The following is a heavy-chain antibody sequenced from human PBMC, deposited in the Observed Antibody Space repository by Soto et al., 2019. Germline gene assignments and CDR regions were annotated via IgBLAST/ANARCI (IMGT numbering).Heavy chain of an antibody. J-gene: IGHJ6*02. D-gene: IGHD1-7*01. Sequence: GASVKVSCKASGYTFTGYYMHWVRQAPGQGLEWMGWINPNSGGTNYAQKFQGWVTMTRDTSISTAYMELSRLRSDDTAVYYCARARVSGTGYYYYYGMDVWGQGTTVTVSS. CDR1: GYTFTGYY. CDR3: ARARVSGTGYYYYYGMDV. CDR2: INPNSGGT. V-gene: IGHV1-2*04.